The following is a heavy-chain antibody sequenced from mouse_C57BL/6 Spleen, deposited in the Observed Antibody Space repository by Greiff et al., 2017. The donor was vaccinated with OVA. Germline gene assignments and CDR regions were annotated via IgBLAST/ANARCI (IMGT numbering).Heavy chain of an antibody. CDR3: ARGELDGYSFDY. CDR2: IYPRSGNT. CDR1: GYTFTSYG. D-gene: IGHD2-3*01. Sequence: VQLVESGAELARPGASVKLSCKASGYTFTSYGISWVKQRTGQGLEWIGEIYPRSGNTYYNEKFKGKATLTADKSSSTAYMELRRLTSEDSAVYFCARGELDGYSFDYWGKGTTLTVSS. V-gene: IGHV1-81*01. J-gene: IGHJ2*01.